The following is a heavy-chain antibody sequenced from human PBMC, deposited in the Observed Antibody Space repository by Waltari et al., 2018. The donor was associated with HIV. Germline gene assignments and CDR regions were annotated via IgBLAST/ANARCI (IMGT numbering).Heavy chain of an antibody. CDR2: IYSGGST. J-gene: IGHJ6*02. CDR1: GFTVSSNY. V-gene: IGHV3-66*01. Sequence: EVQLVESGGGLVQPGGSLRLSCAASGFTVSSNYMSWVRQAPGKGLGLVSVIYSGGSTYYADSGKGRFTISRDNSKSTLYLQMNSLRAEDTAVYYCARDWAHSSSWSRYYYHGMDVWGQGTTVTVSS. D-gene: IGHD6-13*01. CDR3: ARDWAHSSSWSRYYYHGMDV.